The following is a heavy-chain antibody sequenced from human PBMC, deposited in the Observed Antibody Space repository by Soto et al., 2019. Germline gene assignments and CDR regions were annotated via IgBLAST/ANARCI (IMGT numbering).Heavy chain of an antibody. Sequence: PSETLCLTCTVAGGSISNTECYWGWIRQPPGKGLEWIGSIYYSGSTYYNSSLKSRVTISVDTSKNQFSLKLSSVTAADTAVYYCARYRRSYGSGSSLSPYYYYYMDVWGKGTTVTVSS. CDR1: GGSISNTECY. J-gene: IGHJ6*03. CDR3: ARYRRSYGSGSSLSPYYYYYMDV. D-gene: IGHD3-10*01. CDR2: IYYSGST. V-gene: IGHV4-39*01.